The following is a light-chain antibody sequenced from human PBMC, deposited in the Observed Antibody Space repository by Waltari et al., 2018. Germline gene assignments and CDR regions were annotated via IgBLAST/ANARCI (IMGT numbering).Light chain of an antibody. CDR2: GAS. V-gene: IGKV3-15*01. CDR1: QSVSSK. CDR3: QHHNNWPPRWT. Sequence: EIVMTQSPALSVSPGERATLSCRASQSVSSKLAWYQQKPGQAPRLLISGASTRATGVPARFSGSGSGPEYMLPISSLQSEDFAVYYCQHHNNWPPRWTFGQGTKVEIK. J-gene: IGKJ1*01.